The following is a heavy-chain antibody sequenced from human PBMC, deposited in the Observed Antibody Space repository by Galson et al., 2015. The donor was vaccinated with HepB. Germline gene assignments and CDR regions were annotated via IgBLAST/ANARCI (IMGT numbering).Heavy chain of an antibody. CDR3: AKDMNWGTSPSSLDAFDI. CDR1: GFTFDDYA. D-gene: IGHD2-2*01. V-gene: IGHV3-9*01. CDR2: ISWNSGSI. J-gene: IGHJ3*02. Sequence: SLRLSCAASGFTFDDYAMHWVRQAPGKGLEWVSGISWNSGSIGYADSVKGRFTISRDNAKNSLYLQMNSLRAEDTALYYCAKDMNWGTSPSSLDAFDIWGQGTMVTVSS.